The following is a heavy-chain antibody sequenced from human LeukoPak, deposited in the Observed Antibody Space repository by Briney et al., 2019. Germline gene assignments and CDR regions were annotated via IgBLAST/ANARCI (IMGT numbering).Heavy chain of an antibody. CDR3: ALRRGFWSGYYWFDP. CDR2: IIPIFGTA. J-gene: IGHJ5*02. D-gene: IGHD3-3*01. CDR1: GCTFSSYA. Sequence: SVKVSCKASGCTFSSYAISWVRQAPGQGLECIGGIIPIFGTANCAQKFQGRVTITADESTSTAYMELSSLRSEDTAVYYCALRRGFWSGYYWFDPWGQGTLVTVSS. V-gene: IGHV1-69*13.